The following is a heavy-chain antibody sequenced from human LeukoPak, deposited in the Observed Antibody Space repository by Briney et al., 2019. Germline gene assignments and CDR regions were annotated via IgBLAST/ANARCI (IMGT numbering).Heavy chain of an antibody. D-gene: IGHD3-22*01. V-gene: IGHV3-49*03. CDR2: IRSKAYGGTT. CDR1: GFTFGDYA. CDR3: TRDPLYYDSSGPGYYFDY. Sequence: GGSLRLSCTASGFTFGDYAMSWFRQAPGKGLEWVGFIRSKAYGGTTEYAASVKGRFTISRDDSKSIAYLQMNSLETEDTAVYYCTRDPLYYDSSGPGYYFDYWGQGTLVTVSS. J-gene: IGHJ4*02.